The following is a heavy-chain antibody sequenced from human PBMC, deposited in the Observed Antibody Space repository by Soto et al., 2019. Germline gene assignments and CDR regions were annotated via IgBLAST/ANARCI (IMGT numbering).Heavy chain of an antibody. CDR2: IYYSGST. V-gene: IGHV4-30-4*01. CDR1: GGSISSGDYY. CDR3: AVCITMVRGANGAFDI. Sequence: QVQLQESGPGLVKPSQTLSLTCTVSGGSISSGDYYWSWIRQPPGKGLEWIGYIYYSGSTYYNPYLKRRVTISVDTSKNQFSLKLSSVTAADTAVYYCAVCITMVRGANGAFDIWGQGTMVTVSS. J-gene: IGHJ3*02. D-gene: IGHD3-10*01.